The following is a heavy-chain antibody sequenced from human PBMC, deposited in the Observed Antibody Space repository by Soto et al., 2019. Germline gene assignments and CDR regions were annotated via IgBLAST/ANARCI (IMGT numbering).Heavy chain of an antibody. V-gene: IGHV2-5*02. CDR1: GFSLSTNGVG. CDR2: IYWDDVK. D-gene: IGHD3-22*01. J-gene: IGHJ4*02. CDR3: SHHYYDSSFLDY. Sequence: QITLKESGPTLVKPTQTLTLTCTFSGFSLSTNGVGVGWIHQPPGKALQWLALIYWDDVKRYSPSLKSWLTITQDTSKNQVVLTMSNIDHADTATYCCSHHYYDSSFLDYWGQVTLVTVSS.